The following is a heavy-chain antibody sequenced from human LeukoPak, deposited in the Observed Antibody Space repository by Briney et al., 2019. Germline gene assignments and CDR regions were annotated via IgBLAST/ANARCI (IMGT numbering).Heavy chain of an antibody. CDR3: ARDYLIAAAVGNWFDA. V-gene: IGHV1-69*05. Sequence: SVKVSCKASGGTFSSYAISWVRQAPGQGLEWMGRIIPIFGTANYAQKFQGRVTITTDESTSTAYMELSSLRSEDTAVYYCARDYLIAAAVGNWFDAWGQGTLVTVSS. D-gene: IGHD6-13*01. CDR1: GGTFSSYA. CDR2: IIPIFGTA. J-gene: IGHJ5*02.